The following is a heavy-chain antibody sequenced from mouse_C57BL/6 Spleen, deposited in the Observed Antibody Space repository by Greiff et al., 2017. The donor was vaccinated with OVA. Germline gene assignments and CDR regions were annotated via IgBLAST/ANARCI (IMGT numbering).Heavy chain of an antibody. D-gene: IGHD3-2*02. CDR1: GFSFNTYA. CDR2: ISSKSNNSAT. Sequence: EVKLLQSGGGLVQPKGSLKLSCAASGFSFNTYAMNWVRQAPGQGLEWVARISSKSNNSATYYADSVKDRFTISRDDSESMLYLQMSNLKTEDTAMYDGVRRDSSGFAWFAYWGQGTLVTVSA. J-gene: IGHJ3*01. CDR3: VRRDSSGFAWFAY. V-gene: IGHV10-1*01.